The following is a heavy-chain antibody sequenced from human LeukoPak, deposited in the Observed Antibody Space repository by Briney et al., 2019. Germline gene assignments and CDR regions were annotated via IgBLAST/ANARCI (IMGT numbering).Heavy chain of an antibody. CDR2: INHSGST. CDR1: GFTFSSYS. V-gene: IGHV4-34*01. D-gene: IGHD6-19*01. Sequence: GSLRLSCAASGFTFSSYSMNWVRQPPGKGLEWIGEINHSGSTNYNPSLKSRVTISVDTSKNQFSLKLSSVTAADTAVYYCARELTGQWLVRPYYYYMDVWGKGTTVTVSS. J-gene: IGHJ6*03. CDR3: ARELTGQWLVRPYYYYMDV.